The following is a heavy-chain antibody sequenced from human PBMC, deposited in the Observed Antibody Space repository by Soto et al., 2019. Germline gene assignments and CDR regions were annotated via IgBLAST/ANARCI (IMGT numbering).Heavy chain of an antibody. J-gene: IGHJ5*02. D-gene: IGHD3-22*01. CDR3: ARGDFDRSGKYNAGWFAP. CDR2: INPNSGGT. Sequence: QVQLVQSGAEVKKPGASVKVSCKASGYTFTAYYMHWLRQAPGQGLEWMGWINPNSGGTNYAQRFQGRVTVTNDTSISTTYMELSSLGSDDTAVYYCARGDFDRSGKYNAGWFAPWGQGTLVTVSS. V-gene: IGHV1-2*02. CDR1: GYTFTAYY.